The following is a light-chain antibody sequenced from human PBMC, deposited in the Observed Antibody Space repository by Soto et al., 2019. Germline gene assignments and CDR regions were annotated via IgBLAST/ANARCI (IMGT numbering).Light chain of an antibody. CDR1: SSDVGGYNY. Sequence: QSALTQPRSVSGSPGQSVTIACTGTSSDVGGYNYVSWYQQHPGKAPKLMIYDVSKRPSGVPDRFSGSKSGNTASLTNSGVQAEEDDDYYCRSFAGSYNWVVGGGTKLTVL. V-gene: IGLV2-11*01. CDR2: DVS. J-gene: IGLJ3*02. CDR3: RSFAGSYNWV.